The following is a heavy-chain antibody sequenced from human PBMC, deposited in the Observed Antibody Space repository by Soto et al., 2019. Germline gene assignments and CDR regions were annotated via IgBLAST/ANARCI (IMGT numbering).Heavy chain of an antibody. J-gene: IGHJ4*02. CDR1: GYTFTNYA. D-gene: IGHD5-12*01. CDR3: ARVSGYYLPDY. V-gene: IGHV1-3*05. CDR2: IHAGNGNT. Sequence: QVQLVQSGAEEKKPGASVKVSCKASGYTFTNYATHWVRQAPGQRLEWMGWIHAGNGNTKYSQKFRGRVTITRDTSESTANMEMSILRSEDTAVYYCARVSGYYLPDYWGQGTLVTVSS.